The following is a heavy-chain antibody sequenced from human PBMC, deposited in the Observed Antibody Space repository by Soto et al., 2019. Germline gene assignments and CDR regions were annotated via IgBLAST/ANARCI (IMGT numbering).Heavy chain of an antibody. V-gene: IGHV3-74*01. CDR1: GFTFGNYW. CDR3: AREGVSVDAFDV. CDR2: MNSDGSTT. J-gene: IGHJ3*01. D-gene: IGHD3-3*01. Sequence: GGSLRLSCAASGFTFGNYWMHWVRQAPGKGLEWVSRMNSDGSTTNYADSVKGRFTVSRDNARNSLYLQMSSLRAEDTAVYYCAREGVSVDAFDVWGQGTMVTVSS.